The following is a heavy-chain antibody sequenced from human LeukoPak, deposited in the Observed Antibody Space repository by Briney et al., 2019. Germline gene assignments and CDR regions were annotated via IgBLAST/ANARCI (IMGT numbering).Heavy chain of an antibody. D-gene: IGHD6-19*01. Sequence: GGSLRLSCAASGFTFSSYAMSWVRQAPGKGVERGSAISGSGGSTNYADSVKGRLTISRDNSKNTLYLQMTSLSAEDTAVYYCAKDLRVAAVAGTRGWFDPWGQGTLVTVSS. CDR2: ISGSGGST. V-gene: IGHV3-23*01. CDR3: AKDLRVAAVAGTRGWFDP. J-gene: IGHJ5*02. CDR1: GFTFSSYA.